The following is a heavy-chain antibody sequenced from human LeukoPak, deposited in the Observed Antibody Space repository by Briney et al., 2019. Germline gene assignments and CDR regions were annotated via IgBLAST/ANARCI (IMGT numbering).Heavy chain of an antibody. Sequence: SVKVSCKASGGTFSSYAINWVRQAPGQGLEWMGGIIPIFGTANYAQRFQDRVTITADESTSTAYMELSSLRSEDTAIYYCASRLYCSNTRCRNFPFAYWGQGTLVTVSS. CDR1: GGTFSSYA. D-gene: IGHD2-2*01. V-gene: IGHV1-69*13. CDR2: IIPIFGTA. CDR3: ASRLYCSNTRCRNFPFAY. J-gene: IGHJ4*02.